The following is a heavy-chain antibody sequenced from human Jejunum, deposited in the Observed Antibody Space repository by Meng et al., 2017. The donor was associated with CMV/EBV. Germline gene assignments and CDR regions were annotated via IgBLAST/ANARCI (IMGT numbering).Heavy chain of an antibody. Sequence: LRLSCAAAGFVFSNLPIHWIRQAPGKGLEWVAVISYDESNEFYANSVKGRFTISRDNFKNTMYLQMRGLRAEDTAVYYCAKDPGVDLWGQGTLVTVSS. J-gene: IGHJ4*02. CDR2: ISYDESNE. V-gene: IGHV3-30*04. CDR1: GFVFSNLP. CDR3: AKDPGVDL. D-gene: IGHD1-1*01.